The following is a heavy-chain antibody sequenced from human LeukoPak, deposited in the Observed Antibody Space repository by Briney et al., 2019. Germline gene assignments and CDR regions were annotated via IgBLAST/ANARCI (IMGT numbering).Heavy chain of an antibody. CDR2: IYSNGNT. CDR3: ARESLHRADLDY. V-gene: IGHV4-4*07. J-gene: IGHJ4*02. CDR1: GGSISSFY. Sequence: PSETLSLTCTVSGGSISSFYWSWIRQPAGKGLEWLGRIYSNGNTNYNPSLRGRVTMSVDTPKNQFSLNLRSLTAADTAVYYCARESLHRADLDYWGQRTLVTVSS. D-gene: IGHD1-14*01.